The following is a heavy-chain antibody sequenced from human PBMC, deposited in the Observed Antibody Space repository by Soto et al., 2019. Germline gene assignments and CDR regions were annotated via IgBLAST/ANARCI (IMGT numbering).Heavy chain of an antibody. J-gene: IGHJ3*02. D-gene: IGHD3-10*01. CDR2: VSHDGSTI. CDR1: GFTFSDYA. CDR3: ARDRGLPDSFDI. V-gene: IGHV3-30*04. Sequence: PGGSLRLSCAASGFTFSDYAMHWVRQAPGKGLEWVAVVSHDGSTIVYADSVKGRFTISRDNAKNTLYLQMNSLRVEDTAVYFCARDRGLPDSFDIWGQGTMVTVSS.